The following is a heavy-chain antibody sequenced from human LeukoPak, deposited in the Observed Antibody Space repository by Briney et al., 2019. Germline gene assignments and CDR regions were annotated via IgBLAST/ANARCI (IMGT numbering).Heavy chain of an antibody. D-gene: IGHD2-15*01. V-gene: IGHV4-59*12. J-gene: IGHJ5*02. CDR3: ARGVVAHFDP. Sequence: SETLSLTCTVSGGPISSYYWSWIRQPPGKGLEWVVYIYYSGNTYYDPSLKSRVTISVDTSKNQFSLKLSSVTAADTAVYYRARGVVAHFDPWGQGTLVTVSS. CDR2: IYYSGNT. CDR1: GGPISSYY.